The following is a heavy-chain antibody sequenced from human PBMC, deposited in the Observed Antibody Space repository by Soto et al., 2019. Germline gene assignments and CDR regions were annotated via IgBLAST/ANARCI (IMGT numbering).Heavy chain of an antibody. CDR3: ARDLAQYYYGSGIGY. D-gene: IGHD3-10*01. Sequence: EVQLVESGGGLVQPGGSLRLSCAASGFTFSSYWMHWVRQAPGKGLVWVSRINSDGSSTSYADSVKGRFTISRDNAKNTMYLQMNMLRAEDTAVYYCARDLAQYYYGSGIGYWGQGTLVTVSS. J-gene: IGHJ4*02. CDR1: GFTFSSYW. V-gene: IGHV3-74*01. CDR2: INSDGSST.